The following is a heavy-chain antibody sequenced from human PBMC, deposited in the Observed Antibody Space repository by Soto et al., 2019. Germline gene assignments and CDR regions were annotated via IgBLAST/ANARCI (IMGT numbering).Heavy chain of an antibody. J-gene: IGHJ6*02. CDR1: GFTFSRHA. CDR2: TSGSGENT. V-gene: IGHV3-23*01. Sequence: GSLRLSCAASGFTFSRHAINWVRQAPGEGLEWVSVTSGSGENTYYADSVKGRFTVARDNSKNTLYLQMGSLRAEDTATYYCAKDRTSVRDALDVWGQGTTVTVSS. D-gene: IGHD6-19*01. CDR3: AKDRTSVRDALDV.